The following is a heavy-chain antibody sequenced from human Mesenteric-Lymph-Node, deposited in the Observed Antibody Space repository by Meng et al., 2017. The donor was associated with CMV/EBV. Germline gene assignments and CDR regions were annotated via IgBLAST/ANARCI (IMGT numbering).Heavy chain of an antibody. D-gene: IGHD3-9*01. J-gene: IGHJ4*02. CDR3: ARVPTDILPDQRFDY. V-gene: IGHV1-18*04. Sequence: ASVKVSCKASGYTFNRFNIHWVRQAPGQGLEWMGSISGFNAETHYAQKFQDKFTMTTDTSTTTAYMEVRSLRFDDTAVYYCARVPTDILPDQRFDYWGQGTLVTVSS. CDR2: ISGFNAET. CDR1: GYTFNRFN.